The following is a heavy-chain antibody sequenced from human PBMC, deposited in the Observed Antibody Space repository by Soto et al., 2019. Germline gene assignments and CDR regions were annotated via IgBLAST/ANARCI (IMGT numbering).Heavy chain of an antibody. J-gene: IGHJ5*02. CDR2: FDPEDGET. V-gene: IGHV1-24*01. D-gene: IGHD6-13*01. Sequence: GASVKVSCKVSVYTLTELSMHWVRQAPGKGLEWMGGFDPEDGETIYAQKFQGRVTMTEDTSTDTAYMELSSLRSEDTAVYYCATSVPGYNWFDPWGQGTLVTVSS. CDR3: ATSVPGYNWFDP. CDR1: VYTLTELS.